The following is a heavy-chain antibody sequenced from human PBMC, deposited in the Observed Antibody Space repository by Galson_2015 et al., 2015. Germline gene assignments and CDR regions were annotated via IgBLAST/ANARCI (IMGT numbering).Heavy chain of an antibody. CDR1: GFTFSSYD. Sequence: SLRLSCAASGFTFSSYDMHWVRHATGKGLEWVSAIGTAGDTYYPGSVKGRFTISRENAKNSLYLQMNSLRAGDTAVYYCARDPPGGGMDVWGQGTTVTVSS. CDR3: ARDPPGGGMDV. J-gene: IGHJ6*02. V-gene: IGHV3-13*01. D-gene: IGHD2-8*02. CDR2: IGTAGDT.